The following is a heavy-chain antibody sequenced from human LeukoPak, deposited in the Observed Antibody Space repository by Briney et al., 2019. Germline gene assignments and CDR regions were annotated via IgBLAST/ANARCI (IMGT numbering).Heavy chain of an antibody. D-gene: IGHD2-2*01. CDR3: ARHQACRPAAICWFDP. J-gene: IGHJ5*02. CDR2: IYYSGST. CDR1: GGSIGSYY. Sequence: SETLSLTCTVSGGSIGSYYWGWIRQPPGKGLEWIGSIYYSGSTYYNPSLKSRVTISVDTSKNQFSLKLSSVTAADTAVYYCARHQACRPAAICWFDPWGQGTLVTVSS. V-gene: IGHV4-39*01.